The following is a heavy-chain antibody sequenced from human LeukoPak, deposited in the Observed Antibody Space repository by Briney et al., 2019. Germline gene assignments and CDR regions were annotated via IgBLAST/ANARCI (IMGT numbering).Heavy chain of an antibody. Sequence: GGSLRLSCAASGFTFSSYSMNWVRQAPGKGLEWVSSISSSSSYIYYADSVKGRFTISRDNAKNSLYLQMNSLRAEDTAVYYCARGRLSRGGYFDYWGQGTLVTVSS. D-gene: IGHD2-2*01. V-gene: IGHV3-21*01. CDR3: ARGRLSRGGYFDY. CDR1: GFTFSSYS. CDR2: ISSSSSYI. J-gene: IGHJ4*02.